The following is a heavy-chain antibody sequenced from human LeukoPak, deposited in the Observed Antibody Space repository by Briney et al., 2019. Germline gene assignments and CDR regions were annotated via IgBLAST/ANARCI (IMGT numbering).Heavy chain of an antibody. J-gene: IGHJ6*02. Sequence: MPSETLSLTCAVYGGSFSGYYWSWIRQPPGKGLEWIGEINHSGSTNYNPSLKSRVTISVDTSKNQFSLKLSSVTAADTAVYYCARGPINDYYYYGMDVWGQGTTVTVSS. V-gene: IGHV4-34*01. CDR3: ARGPINDYYYYGMDV. CDR1: GGSFSGYY. CDR2: INHSGST. D-gene: IGHD2-21*01.